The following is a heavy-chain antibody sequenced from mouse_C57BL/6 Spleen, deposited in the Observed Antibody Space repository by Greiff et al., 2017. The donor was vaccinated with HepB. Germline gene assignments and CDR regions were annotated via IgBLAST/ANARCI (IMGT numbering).Heavy chain of an antibody. CDR3: ARSRGDDVYYNYYAMDY. V-gene: IGHV1-82*01. CDR1: GYAFSSSW. D-gene: IGHD2-3*01. Sequence: VQLQQSGPELVKPGASVKISCKASGYAFSSSWMNWVKQRPGKGLEWIGRIYPGDGDTNYNGKFKGKATLTADKSSSPAYMQLRRLTSEDSAVYFCARSRGDDVYYNYYAMDYWGQGTSVTVSS. CDR2: IYPGDGDT. J-gene: IGHJ4*01.